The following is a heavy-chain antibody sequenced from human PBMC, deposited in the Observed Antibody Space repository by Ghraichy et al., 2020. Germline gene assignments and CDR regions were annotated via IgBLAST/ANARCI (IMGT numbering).Heavy chain of an antibody. J-gene: IGHJ4*02. V-gene: IGHV4-34*01. CDR2: INHSGST. CDR3: ANLNWGSILRDY. Sequence: GSLRLSCAVYGGSFSGYYCRWIRKPPGTGLEWIGEINHSGSTNYNPSLTSRVTISVETSKNQFSLKLSSVTAADTAVYYCANLNWGSILRDYWGQGTLVTVSS. CDR1: GGSFSGYY. D-gene: IGHD7-27*01.